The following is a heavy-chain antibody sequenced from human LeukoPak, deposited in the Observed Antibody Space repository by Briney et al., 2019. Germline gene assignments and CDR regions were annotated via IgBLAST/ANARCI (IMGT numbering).Heavy chain of an antibody. J-gene: IGHJ4*02. CDR3: AKPVYDTNSGNFGIDY. Sequence: GGSLRLSCAASGFTFSAYGMHWVLQAPGKGLEWVAVMSYDGRHIYYADSVKGRFTISRDSSKNTLYLQMNSLRTEDTAVYFCAKPVYDTNSGNFGIDYWGQGTLVTVSS. CDR1: GFTFSAYG. D-gene: IGHD2-8*01. V-gene: IGHV3-30*18. CDR2: MSYDGRHI.